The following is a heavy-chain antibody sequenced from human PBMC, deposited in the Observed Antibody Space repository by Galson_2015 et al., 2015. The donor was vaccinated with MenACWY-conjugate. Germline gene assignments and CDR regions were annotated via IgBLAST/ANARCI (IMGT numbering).Heavy chain of an antibody. CDR2: IYWDDDK. V-gene: IGHV2-5*02. CDR1: GFSLSTSGVG. D-gene: IGHD5-12*01. J-gene: IGHJ4*02. Sequence: PALVKPPQTLTLTCTFSGFSLSTSGVGVGWIRQPPGKALEWLALIYWDDDKRYSPSLKSRLTITKDTSKNQVVLTMTNVDPVDTATYYCAHLPSMVATAYYFDYWGQGTLVTVSS. CDR3: AHLPSMVATAYYFDY.